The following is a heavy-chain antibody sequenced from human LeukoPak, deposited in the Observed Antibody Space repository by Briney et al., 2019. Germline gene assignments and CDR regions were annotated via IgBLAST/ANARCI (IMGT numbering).Heavy chain of an antibody. CDR3: ARGVGSAGYYFGVRWFDP. D-gene: IGHD3-9*01. CDR2: IYYSGST. Sequence: PSETLSLTCTVSGGSISSYYWSWIRQPPGKGLAWIGYIYYSGSTNYNPSLKSRVTIPVDTSKNQFSLKLSSVTAADTAVYYCARGVGSAGYYFGVRWFDPWGQGTLVTVSS. J-gene: IGHJ5*02. V-gene: IGHV4-59*01. CDR1: GGSISSYY.